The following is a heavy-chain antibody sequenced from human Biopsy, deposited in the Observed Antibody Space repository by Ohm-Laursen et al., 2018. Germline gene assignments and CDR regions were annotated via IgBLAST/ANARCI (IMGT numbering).Heavy chain of an antibody. Sequence: TLSLTCTVSGGSTSSSYWTWVRQPPGKGLEWIGYISYSGITNYSASLKSRLTISIDTSKNQFSLKLTSVTAADTAVYYCARLPHGDYRYNFDYWGQGTLVTVSS. CDR1: GGSTSSSY. CDR3: ARLPHGDYRYNFDY. D-gene: IGHD4-17*01. CDR2: ISYSGIT. V-gene: IGHV4-59*08. J-gene: IGHJ4*02.